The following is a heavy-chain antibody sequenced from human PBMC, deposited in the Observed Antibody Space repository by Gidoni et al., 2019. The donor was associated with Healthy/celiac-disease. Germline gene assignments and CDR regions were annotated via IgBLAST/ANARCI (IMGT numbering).Heavy chain of an antibody. J-gene: IGHJ4*02. CDR2: ISSSSSYI. CDR1: GFTFSSYS. D-gene: IGHD3-22*01. V-gene: IGHV3-21*01. CDR3: ATEIDGSGYYVLDY. Sequence: EVQLVESGGGLVKPGGSLRLSCAASGFTFSSYSMNWVRQAPGKGLEWVSSISSSSSYIYYADSVKGRFTISRDNAKNSLYLQMNSLRAEDTAVYYCATEIDGSGYYVLDYWGQGTLVTVSS.